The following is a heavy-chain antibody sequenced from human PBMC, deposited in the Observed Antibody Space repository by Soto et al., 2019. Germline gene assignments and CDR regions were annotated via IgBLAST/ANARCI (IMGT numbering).Heavy chain of an antibody. J-gene: IGHJ4*02. V-gene: IGHV1-18*01. CDR2: ISAYNGNT. CDR1: GYTFTSYG. D-gene: IGHD3-22*01. Sequence: GASVKVSCKASGYTFTSYGISWVRQAPGQGLEWMGWISAYNGNTNYAQKLQGRVTMTTDTSTSTAYMELRSLRSDDTAVYYCARGYDSSGYYYDPPYYFDYWGQGTLVTVSS. CDR3: ARGYDSSGYYYDPPYYFDY.